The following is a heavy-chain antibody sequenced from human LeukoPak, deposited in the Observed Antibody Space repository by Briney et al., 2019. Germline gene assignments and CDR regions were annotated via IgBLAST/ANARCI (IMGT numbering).Heavy chain of an antibody. CDR1: GYTFTSYG. CDR2: ISAYNGNT. J-gene: IGHJ4*02. Sequence: WASVKVSCKASGYTFTSYGISWVRQAPGQGLEWMGWISAYNGNTNYAQKLQGRVTMTTDTSTSTAYMELRSLRSDDTAVYYCARDGTHLEWLLPLDYWGQGTLVTVSS. V-gene: IGHV1-18*01. CDR3: ARDGTHLEWLLPLDY. D-gene: IGHD3-3*01.